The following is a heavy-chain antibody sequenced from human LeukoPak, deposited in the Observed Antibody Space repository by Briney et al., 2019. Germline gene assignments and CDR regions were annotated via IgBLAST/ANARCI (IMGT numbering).Heavy chain of an antibody. V-gene: IGHV4-4*07. CDR2: IHTSGST. CDR3: ARRDTFSGWSFDY. D-gene: IGHD6-19*01. J-gene: IGHJ4*02. CDR1: GGSISNYH. Sequence: SETLSLTCTVSGGSISNYHWSWIRQPAGKGLEWTGQIHTSGSTNYNPPLKSRVTVSIDTPENQVSLTIRYVTAADTAVYYCARRDTFSGWSFDYWGQGILVTVSS.